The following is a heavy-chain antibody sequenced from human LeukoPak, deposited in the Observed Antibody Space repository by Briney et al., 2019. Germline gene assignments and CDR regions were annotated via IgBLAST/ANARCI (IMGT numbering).Heavy chain of an antibody. CDR3: AREYCSSTSCYGVPRRGAFDI. D-gene: IGHD2-2*01. V-gene: IGHV1-18*01. J-gene: IGHJ3*02. CDR1: GYTFTSYG. CDR2: ISAYNGDT. Sequence: GASVKVSCKASGYTFTSYGISWVRLAPGHGLEWIGWISAYNGDTNYAQKLQGRVTMTTDTSTSTAYMELRSLRSDDTAVYYCAREYCSSTSCYGVPRRGAFDIWGQGTMVTVSS.